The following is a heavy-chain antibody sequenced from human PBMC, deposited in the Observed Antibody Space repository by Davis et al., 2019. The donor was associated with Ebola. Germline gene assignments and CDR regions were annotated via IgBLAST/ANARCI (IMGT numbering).Heavy chain of an antibody. J-gene: IGHJ4*02. V-gene: IGHV3-48*01. CDR3: AREAPISSRSEW. CDR2: ITTNGWST. D-gene: IGHD2-2*01. CDR1: GFAFSNYN. Sequence: PGGSLRLSCTASGFAFSNYNMNWVRQAPGKGLEWVSSITTNGWSTYYADSVKGRFIISRDNAKNSLFLQMHSLRGDDTAVYFCAREAPISSRSEWWGQGTLVTVSS.